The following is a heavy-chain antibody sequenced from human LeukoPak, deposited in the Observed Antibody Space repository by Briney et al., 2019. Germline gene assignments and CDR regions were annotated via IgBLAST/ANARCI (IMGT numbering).Heavy chain of an antibody. V-gene: IGHV1-69*04. D-gene: IGHD5-24*01. CDR1: GGTFSSYA. J-gene: IGHJ4*02. Sequence: SVKVSCKASGGTFSSYAISRVRQAPGQGLEWVGRIIPILGIANYAQKFQGRVTITADKSTSTAYMELSSLRSEDTAVYYCARDSGRWLQSYFDYWGQGTLVTVSS. CDR2: IIPILGIA. CDR3: ARDSGRWLQSYFDY.